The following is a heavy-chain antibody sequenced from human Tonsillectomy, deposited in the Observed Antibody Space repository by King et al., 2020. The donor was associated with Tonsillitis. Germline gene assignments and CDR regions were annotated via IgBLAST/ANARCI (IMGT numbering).Heavy chain of an antibody. CDR3: AAYTTSWPYSDY. J-gene: IGHJ4*02. CDR1: GYPISSGYY. CDR2: IYHSGST. D-gene: IGHD2-2*01. Sequence: QLQESGPGLVKPSETLSLTCTVSGYPISSGYYWGWIRQPPGKGLKWIGSIYHSGSTYYNPSLKSRVIISVDTSKNQFSLKLSSVTAADTAVYYCAAYTTSWPYSDYWGQGTLVTVSS. V-gene: IGHV4-38-2*02.